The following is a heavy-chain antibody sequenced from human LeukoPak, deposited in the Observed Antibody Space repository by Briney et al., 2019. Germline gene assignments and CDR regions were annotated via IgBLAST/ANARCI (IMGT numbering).Heavy chain of an antibody. V-gene: IGHV1-18*01. D-gene: IGHD1-26*01. CDR1: GYTFTSYD. Sequence: ASVKVSCKASGYTFTSYDINWVRQAPGQGLEWMGWISAYNGNTNYAQKLQGRVTMTTDTSTSTAYMELRSLRSDDTAVYYCARDVGWSGWEPLVDYWGQGTLVTVSS. CDR2: ISAYNGNT. CDR3: ARDVGWSGWEPLVDY. J-gene: IGHJ4*02.